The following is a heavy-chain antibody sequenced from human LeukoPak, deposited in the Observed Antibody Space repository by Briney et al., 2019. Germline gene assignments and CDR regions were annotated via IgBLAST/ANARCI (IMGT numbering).Heavy chain of an antibody. V-gene: IGHV4-59*08. D-gene: IGHD6-6*01. Sequence: SETLSLTCTVSGGSISSYYWSWIRQPPGKGLEWIGYIYYSGSTNYNPSLKSRVTISVDTSKKQFSLKLSSVTAADTAVYYCARGYSSSSGRPDYWGQGILVTVSS. CDR2: IYYSGST. CDR3: ARGYSSSSGRPDY. J-gene: IGHJ4*02. CDR1: GGSISSYY.